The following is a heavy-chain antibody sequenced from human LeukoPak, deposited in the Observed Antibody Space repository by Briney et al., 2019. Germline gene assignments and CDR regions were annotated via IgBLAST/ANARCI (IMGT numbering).Heavy chain of an antibody. Sequence: GGSLRLSCAASGFTFSDHYMSWIRQAPGKGLEWISYISSGGSTTNYADSVKGRFTISRDNAKKSLCLQKNSLRADDTAVYYCARETGSSWNEYFQPWGQGTLVTVSS. CDR3: ARETGSSWNEYFQP. V-gene: IGHV3-11*01. D-gene: IGHD6-13*01. J-gene: IGHJ1*01. CDR1: GFTFSDHY. CDR2: ISSGGSTT.